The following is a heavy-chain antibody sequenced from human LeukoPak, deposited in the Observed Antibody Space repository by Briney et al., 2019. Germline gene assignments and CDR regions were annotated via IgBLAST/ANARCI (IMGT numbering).Heavy chain of an antibody. CDR2: ISSSSSYI. V-gene: IGHV3-21*01. D-gene: IGHD4-17*01. J-gene: IGHJ4*02. CDR1: GFTFSSYS. CDR3: ARDVGDYGDLYFDY. Sequence: GGSLRLSCAASGFTFSSYSMNWVRQAPGKGLGWVSSISSSSSYIYYADSVKGRFTISRDNAKNSLYLQMNSLRAEDTAVYYCARDVGDYGDLYFDYWGQGTLVTVSS.